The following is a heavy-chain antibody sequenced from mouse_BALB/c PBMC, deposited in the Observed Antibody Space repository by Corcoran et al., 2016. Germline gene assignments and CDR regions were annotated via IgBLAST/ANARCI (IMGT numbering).Heavy chain of an antibody. V-gene: IGHV9-3-1*01. J-gene: IGHJ3*01. CDR2: INTYTGVP. Sequence: QIQLVQSGPQLKKPGETFKISCKASGYTFPNYGMNWVKQAPGKGLKWLGGINTYTGVPTYADDFKGRFAFSFESSASTAYLQINNLKNEDTATYFCATTTVVAKFAYWGQGTLVTVSA. D-gene: IGHD1-1*01. CDR3: ATTTVVAKFAY. CDR1: GYTFPNYG.